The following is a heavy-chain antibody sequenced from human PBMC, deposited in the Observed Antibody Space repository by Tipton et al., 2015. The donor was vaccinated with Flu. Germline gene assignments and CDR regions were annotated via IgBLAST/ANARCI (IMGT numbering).Heavy chain of an antibody. J-gene: IGHJ6*02. CDR2: INPNSGGT. CDR3: ARDIVVVPAAIEPVELNNYHYGMDV. V-gene: IGHV1-2*04. CDR1: GYTFTGYY. D-gene: IGHD2-2*01. Sequence: QLVQSGPEVKKPGASVKVSCKASGYTFTGYYMHWVRQAPGQGLEWMGWINPNSGGTNYAQKFQGWVTMTRDTSISTAYMELSRLRSDDTAVYYCARDIVVVPAAIEPVELNNYHYGMDVWGQGTTVTVSS.